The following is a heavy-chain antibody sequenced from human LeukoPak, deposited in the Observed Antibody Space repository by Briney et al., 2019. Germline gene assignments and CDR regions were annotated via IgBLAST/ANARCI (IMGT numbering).Heavy chain of an antibody. D-gene: IGHD3-3*01. V-gene: IGHV4-38-2*02. CDR3: ARVPHGETVFGVVLYWLDP. CDR2: TYHSGST. Sequence: SETLSLTCTVSGYSMRSGYYWGLSRQPPGKGLEWIGSTYHSGSTNYNPSLKSRVTISVDTSKNQFSLKLNSVTAADTAVYYCARVPHGETVFGVVLYWLDPWGQGTLVTVFS. CDR1: GYSMRSGYY. J-gene: IGHJ5*02.